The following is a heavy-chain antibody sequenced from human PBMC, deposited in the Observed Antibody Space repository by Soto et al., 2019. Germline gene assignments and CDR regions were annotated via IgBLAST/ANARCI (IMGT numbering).Heavy chain of an antibody. Sequence: QLQLQESGPGLVKPSETLSLTCAVSGGSISSSSYYWGWIRQPPGKGLEWIGSISYSGSTYYNPSLKRRVTISVATSKNQFSLKLSSVTAADTAVYYCASYYYDSSGYYYVPGVYWGQGTLVTVSS. CDR3: ASYYYDSSGYYYVPGVY. CDR1: GGSISSSSYY. D-gene: IGHD3-22*01. J-gene: IGHJ4*02. V-gene: IGHV4-39*01. CDR2: ISYSGST.